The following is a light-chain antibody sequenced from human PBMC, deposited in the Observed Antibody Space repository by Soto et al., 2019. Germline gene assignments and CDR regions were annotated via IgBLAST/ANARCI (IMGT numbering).Light chain of an antibody. CDR3: QHYDTSHPWT. CDR1: QSVIYNY. Sequence: EIVLTQSPGTLSLSPGERATLSCRASQSVIYNYLAWYQQKPGQAPRLLIYGASSRATGIPDRFSGSASGTDFTLTISRLEPEDFAVYYCQHYDTSHPWTFGQGTKVEIK. J-gene: IGKJ1*01. V-gene: IGKV3-20*01. CDR2: GAS.